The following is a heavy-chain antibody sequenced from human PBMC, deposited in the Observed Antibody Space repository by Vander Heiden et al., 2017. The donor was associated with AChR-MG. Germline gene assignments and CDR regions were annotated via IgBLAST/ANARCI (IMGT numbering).Heavy chain of an antibody. CDR1: GFTFSTYS. CDR3: ARDQEYCSSTSCYSGSYGMDV. V-gene: IGHV3-21*01. Sequence: EVQLVASGGGLVKPGRPLTLSCAASGFTFSTYSMNCVRQAPGEGLGWVSAISSSSGYIYYADSMKGRFTISRDNAKNSLYLQMNSLRAEDTAVYYCARDQEYCSSTSCYSGSYGMDVWGQGTTVTVSS. CDR2: ISSSSGYI. J-gene: IGHJ6*02. D-gene: IGHD2-2*02.